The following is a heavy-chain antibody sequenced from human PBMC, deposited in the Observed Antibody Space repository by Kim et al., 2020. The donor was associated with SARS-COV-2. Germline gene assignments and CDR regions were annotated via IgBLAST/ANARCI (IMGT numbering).Heavy chain of an antibody. V-gene: IGHV5-51*01. D-gene: IGHD5-12*01. CDR2: IYPGDSDT. J-gene: IGHJ3*02. Sequence: GESLKISCKGSGYSFTSYWIGWVRQMPGKGLEWMGIIYPGDSDTRDSPSFQGQVTIPADKSISTAYLQWSSLKASDTAMYYCARHRGLRKNAFDIWGQGTMVTVSS. CDR1: GYSFTSYW. CDR3: ARHRGLRKNAFDI.